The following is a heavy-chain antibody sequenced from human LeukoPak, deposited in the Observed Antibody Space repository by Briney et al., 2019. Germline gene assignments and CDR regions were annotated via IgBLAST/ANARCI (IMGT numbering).Heavy chain of an antibody. J-gene: IGHJ4*02. CDR1: GFTFSNYW. CDR3: ARGGAYYGSP. D-gene: IGHD3-10*01. V-gene: IGHV3-7*04. CDR2: IKESGSEK. Sequence: GGCLRLSCAASGFTFSNYWMSWVRQAPGKGLEWVARIKESGSEKDYVDSVKGRFTISRDNAKSSLFLQMNSLRAEDTAVYYCARGGAYYGSPWGQGNLVTVSS.